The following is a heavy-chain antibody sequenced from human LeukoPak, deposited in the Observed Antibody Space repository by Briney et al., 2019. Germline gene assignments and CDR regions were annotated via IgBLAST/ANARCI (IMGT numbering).Heavy chain of an antibody. D-gene: IGHD2-8*01. V-gene: IGHV5-51*01. Sequence: GESLKISCKGYGYGFTSYWIGWVRQMPGKGLEWMGIIYPGDSNTRYSPSFQGQVTISADRSINTAYLQWSSLKASDTAMYYCARQGMVDYWGQGTLVTVSS. CDR3: ARQGMVDY. J-gene: IGHJ4*02. CDR1: GYGFTSYW. CDR2: IYPGDSNT.